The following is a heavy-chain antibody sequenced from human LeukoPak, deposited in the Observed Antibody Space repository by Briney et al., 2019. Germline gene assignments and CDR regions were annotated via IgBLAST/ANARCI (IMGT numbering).Heavy chain of an antibody. J-gene: IGHJ4*02. D-gene: IGHD6-13*01. CDR1: IVSIKNYY. V-gene: IGHV4-59*01. Sequence: PSETLSLTCSFSIVSIKNYYWNWIRQSPGKGLQWIGYIYYTGSTDYNFSLKSRVTISLDTSENQFSLRLNSVTAADSAVYFCASSRGPSSSWSFDSWGQGILVTVSS. CDR3: ASSRGPSSSWSFDS. CDR2: IYYTGST.